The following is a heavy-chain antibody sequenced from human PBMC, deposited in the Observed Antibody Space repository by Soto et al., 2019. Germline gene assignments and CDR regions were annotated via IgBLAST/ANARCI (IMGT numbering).Heavy chain of an antibody. CDR1: GRSISSYY. J-gene: IGHJ3*02. Sequence: SDTLSLTCTVTGRSISSYYWSWIRQPPGKGLEWIGYIYYSGSTNYNPSIQSRVTISVDTSKNQFSLKLSSVTAADTAVYYCARVWGGAFDIWGQGTMVT. CDR2: IYYSGST. V-gene: IGHV4-59*01. CDR3: ARVWGGAFDI. D-gene: IGHD3-10*01.